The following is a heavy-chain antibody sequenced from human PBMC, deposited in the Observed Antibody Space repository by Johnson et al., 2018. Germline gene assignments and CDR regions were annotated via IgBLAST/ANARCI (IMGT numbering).Heavy chain of an antibody. D-gene: IGHD6-19*01. V-gene: IGHV3-23*01. Sequence: EVQLLESGGGLVQPGGSLRLSCAASGFTFSSYAMSWVRQAPGKGLEWVSAISGSGGSTYYADSVKGRFTISRENSKNTLYLQMNSLRAEDTAVYYCARHNGYSSGWSEIAAFDIWGQGTMIVVSS. CDR2: ISGSGGST. CDR3: ARHNGYSSGWSEIAAFDI. J-gene: IGHJ3*02. CDR1: GFTFSSYA.